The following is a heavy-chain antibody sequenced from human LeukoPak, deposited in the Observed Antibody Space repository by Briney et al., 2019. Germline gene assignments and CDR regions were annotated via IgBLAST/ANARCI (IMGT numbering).Heavy chain of an antibody. CDR1: GGSFSGYY. Sequence: SETLSLTCAVYGGSFSGYYWSWLRQPPGKGLEWIGEINHSGSTNYNPSLKSRVTISVDTSKNQFSLKLSSVTAADTAVYYCARSPPVGATTTPRDAFDIWGQGTMVTVSS. D-gene: IGHD1-26*01. CDR3: ARSPPVGATTTPRDAFDI. J-gene: IGHJ3*02. V-gene: IGHV4-34*01. CDR2: INHSGST.